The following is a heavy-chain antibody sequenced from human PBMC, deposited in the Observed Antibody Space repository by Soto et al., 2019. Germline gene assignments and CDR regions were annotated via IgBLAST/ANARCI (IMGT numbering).Heavy chain of an antibody. CDR3: ARDFAYFDS. CDR2: VYHTGRT. CDR1: GGSLKSGSYS. Sequence: SETLSLTCTVSGGSLKSGSYSWSWIRQPPGKGLEWIGYVYHTGRTSYNPSLKSRVSISMDTSKNQFSLNLDPVTAADTAVYFCARDFAYFDSWGQGTLVTVSS. J-gene: IGHJ4*02. D-gene: IGHD3-3*01. V-gene: IGHV4-61*01.